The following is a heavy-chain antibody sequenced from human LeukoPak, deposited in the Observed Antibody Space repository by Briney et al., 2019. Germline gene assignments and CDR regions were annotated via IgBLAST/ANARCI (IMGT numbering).Heavy chain of an antibody. CDR2: INHRGST. CDR1: GGSFSGYY. D-gene: IGHD1-26*01. CDR3: ASSVGSTDY. Sequence: SETLSLTCAVYGGSFSGYYWSWIRQPPGKGLEWIGEINHRGSTNYNPSLKSRVTISVETSKNQFSLKLSSVTAADTAVYYCASSVGSTDYWGQGTLVTVSS. V-gene: IGHV4-34*01. J-gene: IGHJ4*02.